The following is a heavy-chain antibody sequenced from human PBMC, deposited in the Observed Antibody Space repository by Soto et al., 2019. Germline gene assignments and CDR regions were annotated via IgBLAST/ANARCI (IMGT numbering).Heavy chain of an antibody. CDR3: ERDLNSSSSVVHDAFDI. Sequence: SETLSLTCLVSGGSVSSGACHWTWIRQSPGKGLEWIGYISYSGTTDYNPSLKSRVTISVDTSKNQFSLKLSSVTAADTAVYYCERDLNSSSSVVHDAFDIWGQGTMVNVSS. D-gene: IGHD6-6*01. V-gene: IGHV4-61*08. CDR2: ISYSGTT. CDR1: GGSVSSGACH. J-gene: IGHJ3*02.